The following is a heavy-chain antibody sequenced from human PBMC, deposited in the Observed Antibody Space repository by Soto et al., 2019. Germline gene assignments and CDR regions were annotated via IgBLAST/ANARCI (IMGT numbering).Heavy chain of an antibody. CDR2: IWYDGSEK. D-gene: IGHD6-19*01. J-gene: IGHJ4*02. CDR1: GFTFSTYG. Sequence: QVHLVESGGGVVQPGRSLRLSCAASGFTFSTYGMHWVRQAPGKGLEWVAVIWYDGSEKYYADSVKGRFTISRDNSKNTLYLQMNSLRAEDTAVYYCARDRYSSGWYDLDYWGQGTLVTVSS. CDR3: ARDRYSSGWYDLDY. V-gene: IGHV3-33*01.